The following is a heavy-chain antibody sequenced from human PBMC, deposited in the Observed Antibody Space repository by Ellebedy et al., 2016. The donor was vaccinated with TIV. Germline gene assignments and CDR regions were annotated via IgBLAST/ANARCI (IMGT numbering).Heavy chain of an antibody. CDR3: ARDCSSSDFDS. J-gene: IGHJ4*02. Sequence: SQTLSLTCAISGDSVSTNEATWHWLRQSPSRGLEWLGRTYYKSKWFHDYAVSVKSRITINADTSKNHFSLQLNSVTPADTAVYFCARDCSSSDFDSWGQGTLVTVSS. CDR2: TYYKSKWFH. V-gene: IGHV6-1*01. D-gene: IGHD2-2*01. CDR1: GDSVSTNEAT.